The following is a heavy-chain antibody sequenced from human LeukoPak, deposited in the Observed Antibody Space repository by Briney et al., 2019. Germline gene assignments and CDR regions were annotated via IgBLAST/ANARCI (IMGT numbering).Heavy chain of an antibody. CDR3: ASQSEYSSSTTGY. CDR2: INPNSGGT. Sequence: ASVKVSCKASGYTFTGYYMHWVRQAPGQGLEWMGWINPNSGGTNYAQKFQGRVTMTRDTSISTAYMELSRLRSDDTAVYYCASQSEYSSSTTGYWGQGTLVTVSS. V-gene: IGHV1-2*02. CDR1: GYTFTGYY. D-gene: IGHD6-6*01. J-gene: IGHJ4*02.